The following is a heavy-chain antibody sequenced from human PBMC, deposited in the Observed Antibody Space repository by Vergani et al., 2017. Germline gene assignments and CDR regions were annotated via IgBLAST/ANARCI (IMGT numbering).Heavy chain of an antibody. CDR2: IYTSGST. D-gene: IGHD3-3*01. CDR1: GGSISSGSYY. J-gene: IGHJ6*02. CDR3: AREGGSGDFWSGYYSHYYYGMDV. V-gene: IGHV4-61*02. Sequence: QVQLQESGPGLVKPSQTLSLTCTVSGGSISSGSYYWSWIRQPAGKGLEWIGRIYTSGSTNYNPSLKSRVTISVDTAKNQFSLKLSSVTAADTAVYYCAREGGSGDFWSGYYSHYYYGMDVWGQGTTVTVSS.